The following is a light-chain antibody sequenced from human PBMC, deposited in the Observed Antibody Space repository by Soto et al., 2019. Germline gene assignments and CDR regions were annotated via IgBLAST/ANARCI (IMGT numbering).Light chain of an antibody. Sequence: EIVMTQSPATLSVSPGERATLSFRASQSVSSYLAWYQQKPGQAPRLPIYGASTRATDIPARFSGSGSGTEFPLTISSLQSEDFAIYYCQQYTNWPLTFGGGAKVDIK. V-gene: IGKV3-15*01. CDR2: GAS. CDR3: QQYTNWPLT. CDR1: QSVSSY. J-gene: IGKJ4*01.